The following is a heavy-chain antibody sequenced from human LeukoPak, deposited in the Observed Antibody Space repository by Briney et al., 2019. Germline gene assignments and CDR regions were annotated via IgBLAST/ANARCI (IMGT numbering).Heavy chain of an antibody. CDR2: IRYDGSNK. V-gene: IGHV3-30*02. CDR1: GFTFSSYG. J-gene: IGHJ3*02. D-gene: IGHD3-10*01. CDR3: ARAFYGSGARSGLAFDI. Sequence: GGSLRLSCAASGFTFSSYGMHWVRQAPGKGLEWVAFIRYDGSNKYYADSVKGRFTISRDNAKNTLYLQMNSLRAEDTAVYYCARAFYGSGARSGLAFDIWGQGTMVTVSS.